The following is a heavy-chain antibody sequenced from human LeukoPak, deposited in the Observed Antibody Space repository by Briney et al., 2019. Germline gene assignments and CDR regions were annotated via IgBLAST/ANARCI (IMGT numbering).Heavy chain of an antibody. CDR3: GRGSVGFGELNY. CDR2: ISYDGSNK. D-gene: IGHD3-10*01. J-gene: IGHJ4*02. Sequence: GRSLRLSCAASGFTFSSYAMHWVRQAPGQGLEWVAVISYDGSNKFYADSVKGRFTLSRDNSKNTLYLQMNSLRIEDTAVYYCGRGSVGFGELNYWGQGTLVTVSS. V-gene: IGHV3-30-3*01. CDR1: GFTFSSYA.